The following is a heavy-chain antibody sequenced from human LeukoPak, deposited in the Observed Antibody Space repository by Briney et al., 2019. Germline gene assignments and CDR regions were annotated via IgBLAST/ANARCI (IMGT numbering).Heavy chain of an antibody. J-gene: IGHJ3*02. CDR1: GGSISTYY. V-gene: IGHV4-4*07. CDR3: VRDQSGSGGHNNDAFDI. Sequence: PSETLSLTCNVSGGSISTYYWNWIRQPAGKGLEWIGRMYGGGATRYNPSLGSRVTMSVDTSKNQVSLKLTSVTAADTAVYFYVRDQSGSGGHNNDAFDIWGQGTMVVVSA. D-gene: IGHD3-16*01. CDR2: MYGGGAT.